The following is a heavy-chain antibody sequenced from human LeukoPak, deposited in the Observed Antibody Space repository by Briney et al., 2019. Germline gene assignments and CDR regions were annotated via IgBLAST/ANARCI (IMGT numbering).Heavy chain of an antibody. CDR2: IIPILGIA. J-gene: IGHJ4*02. V-gene: IGHV1-69*04. CDR1: GYTFTSYY. D-gene: IGHD1-26*01. Sequence: GASVKVSCTASGYTFTSYYMHWVRQAPGQGLEWMGRIIPILGIANYAQKFQGRVTITADKSTSTAYMELSSLRSEDTAVYYCARALVGATTFGFDYWGQGTLVTVSS. CDR3: ARALVGATTFGFDY.